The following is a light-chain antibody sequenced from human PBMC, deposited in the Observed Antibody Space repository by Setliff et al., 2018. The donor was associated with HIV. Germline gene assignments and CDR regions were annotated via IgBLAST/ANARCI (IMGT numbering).Light chain of an antibody. CDR1: SSDIGDYNY. V-gene: IGLV2-23*02. J-gene: IGLJ1*01. Sequence: QSVLTQPASVSGSPGQSITISCTGISSDIGDYNYVSWYQQHPGKAPKLMIYDVKNRPSGVSDRFSGSKSGNTASLTISGLQAEDEADYYCCSYAGSGPVFGAGTKVTVL. CDR2: DVK. CDR3: CSYAGSGPV.